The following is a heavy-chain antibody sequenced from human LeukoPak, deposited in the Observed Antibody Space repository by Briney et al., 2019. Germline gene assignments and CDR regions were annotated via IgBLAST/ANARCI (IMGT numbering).Heavy chain of an antibody. V-gene: IGHV4-39*01. CDR1: GGSIASSNYY. D-gene: IGHD3-10*01. CDR2: FYYSGST. CDR3: VYYYGSGSVEY. J-gene: IGHJ4*02. Sequence: SETLSLTCTVSGGSIASSNYYWGWIRQPPGKGLEWIGSFYYSGSTNYNPSLKSRVTISVDTSKNQFSLKLSSVTAADTAVYYCVYYYGSGSVEYWGQGTLVTVSS.